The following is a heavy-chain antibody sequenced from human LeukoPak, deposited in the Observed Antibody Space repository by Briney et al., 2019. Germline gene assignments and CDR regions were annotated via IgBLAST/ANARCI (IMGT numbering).Heavy chain of an antibody. CDR3: VRHEDLVAIPLGLGAFDL. CDR1: GASISSCY. J-gene: IGHJ3*01. D-gene: IGHD5-12*01. CDR2: MSNTAVT. Sequence: SETLSLTCTVSGASISSCYWSWIRQIPEKGLEWIGYMSNTAVTGYNPSLERRVSISRDTSKNQFSLKLTSVTAADTAVYYCVRHEDLVAIPLGLGAFDLWGQGTLVTLSS. V-gene: IGHV4-59*08.